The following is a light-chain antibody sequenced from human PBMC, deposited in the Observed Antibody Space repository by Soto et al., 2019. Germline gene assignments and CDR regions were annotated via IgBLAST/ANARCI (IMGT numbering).Light chain of an antibody. J-gene: IGKJ2*01. Sequence: DIQMTQSPSTLSASVGDKVTITCRASQTISFWLAWYQQKPGKAPKLLIYDASSLESGCPSRFRGSGSGTEFTLTISSLQPDDFATYYCQQYHSSPYTFGQGTKLEIQ. CDR2: DAS. V-gene: IGKV1-5*01. CDR3: QQYHSSPYT. CDR1: QTISFW.